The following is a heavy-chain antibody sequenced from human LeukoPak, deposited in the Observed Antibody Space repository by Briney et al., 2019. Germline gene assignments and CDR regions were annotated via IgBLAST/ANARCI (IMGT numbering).Heavy chain of an antibody. Sequence: GGSLRFSCAASGSTFSSYWMHWVRQAPGKGLVWVSRINSDGSTTNYADSVKGRFTISRDNAENTMYLQMNSLRVEDTAVYYCTRRVSATRWFDPWGQGTLVTVSS. V-gene: IGHV3-74*01. J-gene: IGHJ5*02. CDR1: GSTFSSYW. D-gene: IGHD2-15*01. CDR3: TRRVSATRWFDP. CDR2: INSDGSTT.